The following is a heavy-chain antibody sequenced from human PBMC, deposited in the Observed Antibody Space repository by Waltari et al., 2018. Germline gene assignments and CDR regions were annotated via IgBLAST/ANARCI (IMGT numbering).Heavy chain of an antibody. J-gene: IGHJ5*02. CDR2: INPNSGGT. CDR1: GYTFTDSL. D-gene: IGHD6-25*01. CDR3: ARERRGSAKGFDP. V-gene: IGHV1-2*02. Sequence: QVQLVQSGAEVKQPGASVKVSCQASGYTFTDSLLPCVRPAPGQGLEWMGWINPNSGGTNYAQKFQGRVTMTRDTSISTAYMELSRLRSDDTAVYYCARERRGSAKGFDPWGQGTLVTVSS.